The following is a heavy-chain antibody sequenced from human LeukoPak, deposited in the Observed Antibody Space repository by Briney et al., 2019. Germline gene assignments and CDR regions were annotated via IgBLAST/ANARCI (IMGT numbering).Heavy chain of an antibody. CDR1: GYTLTSYD. CDR3: ARERGGGRYSSSSFYYYYMDV. J-gene: IGHJ6*03. D-gene: IGHD6-6*01. Sequence: GASVKVSCKASGYTLTSYDINWVRQATGQGLEWMGWMNPNSGNTGYAQKFQGRVTMTRNTSISTAYMELSGLRSEDTAVYYCARERGGGRYSSSSFYYYYMDVWGKGTTVTVSS. CDR2: MNPNSGNT. V-gene: IGHV1-8*01.